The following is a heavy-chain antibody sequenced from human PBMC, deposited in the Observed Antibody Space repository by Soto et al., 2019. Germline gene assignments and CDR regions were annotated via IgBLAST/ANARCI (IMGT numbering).Heavy chain of an antibody. Sequence: QVQLVQSGAEVKKPGSSVKVSCKASGGTFSSYAISWVRQAPGQGLEWMGGIIPIFGTANYAQKFQGRVTXPXXXSXXTAYMELGSLRSEDTAVYYCARHVPAAGYYYGMDVWGQGTTVTVSS. D-gene: IGHD2-2*01. CDR2: IIPIFGTA. V-gene: IGHV1-69*05. CDR3: ARHVPAAGYYYGMDV. J-gene: IGHJ6*02. CDR1: GGTFSSYA.